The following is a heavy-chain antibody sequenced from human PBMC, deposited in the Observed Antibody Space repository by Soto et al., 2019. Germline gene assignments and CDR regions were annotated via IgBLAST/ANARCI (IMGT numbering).Heavy chain of an antibody. V-gene: IGHV3-23*01. CDR1: GFRFRSHA. CDR3: IRKTDL. J-gene: IGHJ6*02. CDR2: IRAVAPET. Sequence: GGSLRLSCAASGFRFRSHAMHWVRQAPGKGLEWVAGIRAVAPETFYETSVKARLPFSRDTPTNTVSLLLRAMTTDDTATYYCIRKTDLWGQGTAVTVS.